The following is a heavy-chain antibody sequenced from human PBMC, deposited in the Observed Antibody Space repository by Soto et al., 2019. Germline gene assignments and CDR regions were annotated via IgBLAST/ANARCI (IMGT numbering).Heavy chain of an antibody. D-gene: IGHD4-4*01. CDR2: INPIGGST. J-gene: IGHJ4*02. V-gene: IGHV1-46*01. Sequence: GASVKVSCKASGYSFSSYYMHWVRQAPGQGLEWVGVINPIGGSTSFAQKFQGRVTMTRDTSTSTVYMALSSLTSQDTAVYYCARDPIRDGYNNGLDYWGQGTLVTVSS. CDR3: ARDPIRDGYNNGLDY. CDR1: GYSFSSYY.